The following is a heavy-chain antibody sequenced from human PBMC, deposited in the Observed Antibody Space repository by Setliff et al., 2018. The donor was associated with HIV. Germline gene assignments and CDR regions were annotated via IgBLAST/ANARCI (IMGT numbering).Heavy chain of an antibody. D-gene: IGHD3-3*01. Sequence: PSETLSLTCTVSGVSISNYYWSWIPQPQGKGLEWIGYMYYSGNTNYNPSLKSRVTISVDTSKSQFSLKLNSVTAADTAVYYCARDQSDWFYWGQGTLVTVS. CDR3: ARDQSDWFY. CDR1: GVSISNYY. CDR2: MYYSGNT. J-gene: IGHJ4*02. V-gene: IGHV4-59*01.